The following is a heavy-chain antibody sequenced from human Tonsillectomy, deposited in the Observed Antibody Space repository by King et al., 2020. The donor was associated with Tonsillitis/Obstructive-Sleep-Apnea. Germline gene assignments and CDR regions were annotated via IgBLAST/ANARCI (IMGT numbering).Heavy chain of an antibody. CDR2: ISSSSSYT. Sequence: VQLVESGGGLVKPGGSLRLSCAASGFTFNDYYMSWIRQAPGKGLEWVSYISSSSSYTKYADSVKGRFTISRDNAKNSLYLQMNSLTAEDTAIYYCARAYTSSSHFDYWGQGTLVTVSS. V-gene: IGHV3-11*05. CDR1: GFTFNDYY. D-gene: IGHD6-6*01. CDR3: ARAYTSSSHFDY. J-gene: IGHJ4*02.